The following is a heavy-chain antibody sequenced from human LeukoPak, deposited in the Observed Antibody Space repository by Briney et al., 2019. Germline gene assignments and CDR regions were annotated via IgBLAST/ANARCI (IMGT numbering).Heavy chain of an antibody. D-gene: IGHD3-22*01. Sequence: GGSLRLSCAASGFTFSSYAMSWVRQAPGKGLEWVGRIKSKTDGGTTDYAAPVKGRFTISRDDSKNTLYLQMNSLKTEDTAVYYCTTDPRITMIVVVRGPRFDYWGQGTLVTVSS. CDR3: TTDPRITMIVVVRGPRFDY. CDR1: GFTFSSYA. CDR2: IKSKTDGGTT. J-gene: IGHJ4*02. V-gene: IGHV3-15*01.